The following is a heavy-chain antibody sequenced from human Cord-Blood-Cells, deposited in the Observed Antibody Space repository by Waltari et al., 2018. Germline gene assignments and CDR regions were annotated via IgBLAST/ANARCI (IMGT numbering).Heavy chain of an antibody. CDR2: IYSGGST. CDR1: GFTVSSNC. CDR3: ARDAPPMGDSSGYPDY. J-gene: IGHJ4*02. D-gene: IGHD3-22*01. Sequence: EVQLVESGGGLIQPGGSLRLSCAASGFTVSSNCMSWVRPAPGKGLECVSVIYSGGSTYYADSVKGRFTISRDNSKNTLYLQMNSLRAEDTAVYYCARDAPPMGDSSGYPDYWGQGTLVTVSS. V-gene: IGHV3-53*01.